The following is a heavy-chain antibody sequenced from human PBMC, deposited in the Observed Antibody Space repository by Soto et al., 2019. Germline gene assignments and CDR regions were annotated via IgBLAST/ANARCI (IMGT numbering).Heavy chain of an antibody. D-gene: IGHD3-9*01. CDR1: GDTFSNYA. J-gene: IGHJ4*02. Sequence: QVHLVQSGTEVKKPGSSVKVSCKTSGDTFSNYAISWVRQAPGQGLEWMGGIIPVFDSASYAQRSRDKVPISADKVTNTAYLELTSLTSEATAVYYCAASTFLAGVTGYFHLAFWGQVTLVTVSS. CDR2: IIPVFDSA. V-gene: IGHV1-69*06. CDR3: AASTFLAGVTGYFHLAF.